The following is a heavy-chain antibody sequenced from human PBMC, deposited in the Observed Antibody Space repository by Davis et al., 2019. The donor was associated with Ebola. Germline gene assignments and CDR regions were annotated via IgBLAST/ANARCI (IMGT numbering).Heavy chain of an antibody. CDR2: IKSDGSGG. CDR1: GVTFSSHW. Sequence: GESLKISCAGSGVTFSSHWIHWVRQAPGKGLVWVSRIKSDGSGGAYADSVRGRFTISRDNAENSLFLQMNSLRAEDTAVYYCAKHRGVAWNAMDVWGQGTTVTVSS. J-gene: IGHJ6*02. D-gene: IGHD1-14*01. V-gene: IGHV3-74*03. CDR3: AKHRGVAWNAMDV.